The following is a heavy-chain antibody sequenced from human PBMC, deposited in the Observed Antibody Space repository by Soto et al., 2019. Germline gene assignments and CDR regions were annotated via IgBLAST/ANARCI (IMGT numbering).Heavy chain of an antibody. V-gene: IGHV3-7*01. CDR2: IKQDGSEK. J-gene: IGHJ3*02. CDR3: ARDQEDIVVPADPGAFDI. Sequence: GGSLRLSCAASGFTFSSYWMSWVRQAPGKGLEWVANIKQDGSEKYYVDSVKGRFTISRDNAKNSLYLQMNSLRAEDTAVYYCARDQEDIVVPADPGAFDIWGQGTMVTVSS. D-gene: IGHD2-15*01. CDR1: GFTFSSYW.